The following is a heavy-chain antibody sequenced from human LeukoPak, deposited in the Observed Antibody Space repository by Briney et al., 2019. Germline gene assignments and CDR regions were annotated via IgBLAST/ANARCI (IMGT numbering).Heavy chain of an antibody. V-gene: IGHV3-30*18. CDR2: ISYDGVVK. Sequence: GGSLRLSCAASGFTFSSNAMHWVRQAPGKGLEWVAFISYDGVVKYYVDSVRGRFTISRDNSKNTLYLQMNSLRAEDTAVYYCAKDLATKFSLDHWGQGALVTVSS. J-gene: IGHJ4*02. CDR3: AKDLATKFSLDH. CDR1: GFTFSSNA.